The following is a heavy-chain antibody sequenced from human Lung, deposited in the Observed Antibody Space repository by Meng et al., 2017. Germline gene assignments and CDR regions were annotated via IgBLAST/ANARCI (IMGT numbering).Heavy chain of an antibody. CDR3: ASYCRGTSCATY. CDR1: GYTFTDSY. J-gene: IGHJ4*02. CDR2: VNPNNEGT. D-gene: IGHD2-15*01. V-gene: IGHV1-2*06. Sequence: QVQLVQSGAEVKKPGASVKVSCKASGYTFTDSYMHWVRQAPGQGLEWMGRVNPNNEGTNYAQKFQGRVTMTRDTSISTAYLEMSRLTSDDTAVYYCASYCRGTSCATYWGQGALVTVSS.